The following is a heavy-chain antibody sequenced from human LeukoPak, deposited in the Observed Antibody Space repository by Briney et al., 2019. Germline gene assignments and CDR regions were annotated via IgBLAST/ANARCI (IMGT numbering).Heavy chain of an antibody. CDR3: ARGTAVAVALYNWFDP. CDR2: INHSRST. CDR1: GGSISCGSYY. Sequence: PSQTLSLTCTVSGGSISCGSYYWSWIRQSPDKGLEWIGEINHSRSTNYNPSLKSRVTISVDTSKNQFSLKLSSVTAADTAVYYCARGTAVAVALYNWFDPWGQGTLVTVSS. V-gene: IGHV4-39*07. J-gene: IGHJ5*02. D-gene: IGHD6-19*01.